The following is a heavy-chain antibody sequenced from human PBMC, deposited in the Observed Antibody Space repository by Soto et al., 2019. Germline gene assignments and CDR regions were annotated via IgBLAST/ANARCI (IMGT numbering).Heavy chain of an antibody. CDR2: IDKVGTDS. Sequence: EVQLVESGGGLVQPGGSLRLSCAASEFTVSGRSVHRVRQAPGKGLVWVSGIDKVGTDSTYADSVKGRFTSSRDNAKNTVYLQMNSLRVEDTAVYYCARGWFGPDVWGKGTTVTVSS. J-gene: IGHJ6*03. D-gene: IGHD3-10*01. CDR3: ARGWFGPDV. CDR1: EFTVSGRS. V-gene: IGHV3-74*01.